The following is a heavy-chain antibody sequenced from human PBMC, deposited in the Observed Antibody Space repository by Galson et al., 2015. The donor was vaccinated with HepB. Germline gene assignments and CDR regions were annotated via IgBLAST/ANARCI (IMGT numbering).Heavy chain of an antibody. CDR3: ASSVGWSSHYFDY. D-gene: IGHD6-19*01. V-gene: IGHV1-2*04. CDR1: GYTFTDYY. CDR2: INPNSGGT. J-gene: IGHJ4*02. Sequence: SVKVSCKASGYTFTDYYMHWVRQAPGQGLEWMGWINPNSGGTNYAQKFQGWVTMTRDTSISTAYMELSRLRSDDTAVYYCASSVGWSSHYFDYWGQGTLVTVSS.